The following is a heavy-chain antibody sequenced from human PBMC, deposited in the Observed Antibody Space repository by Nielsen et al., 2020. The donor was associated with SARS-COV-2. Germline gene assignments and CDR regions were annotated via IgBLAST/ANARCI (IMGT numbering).Heavy chain of an antibody. CDR1: GYTFTSYD. V-gene: IGHV1-8*01. J-gene: IGHJ4*02. Sequence: ASVKVSCKASGYTFTSYDINWVRQATGQGLEWMGWMNPNSGNTGYSQKFQGRVTITRDTSASTAYMELSSLRSEDTAVYYCAREPYSSSWYGDYWGQGTLVTVSS. D-gene: IGHD6-13*01. CDR3: AREPYSSSWYGDY. CDR2: MNPNSGNT.